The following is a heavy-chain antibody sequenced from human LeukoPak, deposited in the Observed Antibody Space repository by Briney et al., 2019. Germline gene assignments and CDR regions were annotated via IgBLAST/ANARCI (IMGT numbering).Heavy chain of an antibody. D-gene: IGHD3-22*01. Sequence: GASVKVSCKASGYTFTSYYMHWVRQAPGQGLEWMGIINPSGGSTSYAQRFQGRVTMTRDTSTSTVYMELSSLRSEDTAVYYCARELSLNYYDSSGLYYWGQGTLVTVSS. CDR2: INPSGGST. J-gene: IGHJ4*02. CDR3: ARELSLNYYDSSGLYY. V-gene: IGHV1-46*01. CDR1: GYTFTSYY.